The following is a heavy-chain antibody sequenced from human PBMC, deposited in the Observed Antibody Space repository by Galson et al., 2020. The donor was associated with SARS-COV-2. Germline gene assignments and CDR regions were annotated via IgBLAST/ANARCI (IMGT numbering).Heavy chain of an antibody. J-gene: IGHJ5*02. CDR1: GSTFSNYG. Sequence: KISCRAPGSTFSNYGISWLRQAPGQGHEWMGSIIPIFRTSNYGEKIQRSVTITADELTTTVYMELSSLRSEDTAIYYCARVRYYDSSGYYRWFDPWGQGTLVTVSS. D-gene: IGHD3-22*01. CDR3: ARVRYYDSSGYYRWFDP. V-gene: IGHV1-69*15. CDR2: IIPIFRTS.